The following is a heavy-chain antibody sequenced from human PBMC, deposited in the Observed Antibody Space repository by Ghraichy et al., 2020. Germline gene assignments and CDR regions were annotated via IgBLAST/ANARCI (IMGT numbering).Heavy chain of an antibody. V-gene: IGHV4-39*01. J-gene: IGHJ6*02. Sequence: SETLSPTCSVSGDSVTDSYYYWAWIRQPPGKGLEWIGSFYYRGTTYYDPSLKSRVTISVDTSKNHFFLKLTSVTASDTAVYYCARHGDFVEVDGDYYYGLDLWGRGTGVTVSS. D-gene: IGHD2-2*01. CDR3: ARHGDFVEVDGDYYYGLDL. CDR1: GDSVTDSYYY. CDR2: FYYRGTT.